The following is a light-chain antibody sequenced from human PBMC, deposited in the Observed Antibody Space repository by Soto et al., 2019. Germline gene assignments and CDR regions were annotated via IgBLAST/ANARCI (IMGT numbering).Light chain of an antibody. V-gene: IGKV4-1*01. J-gene: IGKJ2*02. CDR1: QSVLYSSNNKNY. CDR3: QHYYSIPRT. CDR2: WAS. Sequence: DIVLTQSPESLAVSLGERATINCKSSQSVLYSSNNKNYLAWYQQKPGQPPKLLIYWASTRESGVPDRFSGSGSGTDFTLTISSLQAEDVAVYYCQHYYSIPRTFGQGTKLEIK.